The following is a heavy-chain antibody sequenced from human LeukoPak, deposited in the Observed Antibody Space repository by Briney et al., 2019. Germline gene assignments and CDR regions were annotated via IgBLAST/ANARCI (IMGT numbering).Heavy chain of an antibody. V-gene: IGHV3-21*01. D-gene: IGHD1-26*01. CDR3: ARGGQWELPYYFDY. Sequence: GGSLRLSCAASGFTFSSYSMNWVRQAPGKGLEWVSSIGSSSSYIYYADSVKGRFTISRDNAKNSLYLQMNSLRAEDTAVYYCARGGQWELPYYFDYWGQGTLVTVSS. J-gene: IGHJ4*02. CDR2: IGSSSSYI. CDR1: GFTFSSYS.